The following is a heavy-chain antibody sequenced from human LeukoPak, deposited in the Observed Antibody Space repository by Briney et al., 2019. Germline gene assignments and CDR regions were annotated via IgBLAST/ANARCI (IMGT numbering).Heavy chain of an antibody. Sequence: ASETLSLTCTVSGGSISNKYWSWIRQPPGKGLEWIGYIYYSGSTNYNPSLKSRVTISVDTSKNQFSLKLSSVTAADTAVYYCARGRWELLSWFDPWGQGTLVTVSS. CDR2: IYYSGST. J-gene: IGHJ5*02. V-gene: IGHV4-59*01. CDR3: ARGRWELLSWFDP. D-gene: IGHD1-26*01. CDR1: GGSISNKY.